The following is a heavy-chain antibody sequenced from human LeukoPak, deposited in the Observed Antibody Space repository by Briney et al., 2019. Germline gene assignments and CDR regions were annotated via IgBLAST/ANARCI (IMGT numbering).Heavy chain of an antibody. CDR3: ARVTTAKAFQH. J-gene: IGHJ1*01. CDR1: GYTFTSYY. CDR2: INPSGGST. V-gene: IGHV1-46*01. D-gene: IGHD2-21*02. Sequence: GASVKVSCKASGYTFTSYYMHWVRQAPGQGLEWMGIINPSGGSTSYAQKFQGRVTMTRGMSTSTVYMELSSLRSEDTAVYYCARVTTAKAFQHWGQGTLVTVS.